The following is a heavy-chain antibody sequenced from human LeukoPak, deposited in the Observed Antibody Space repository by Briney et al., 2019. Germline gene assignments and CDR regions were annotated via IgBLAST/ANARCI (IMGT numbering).Heavy chain of an antibody. V-gene: IGHV3-7*01. D-gene: IGHD3-22*01. CDR3: ARQYYDSSGHGAFDI. CDR1: GFMFSSYW. Sequence: GGSLRLSCAASGFMFSSYWMTWVRQAPGKGLEWVANIRQDGGEGYYVDSVKGRFTISRDNGENSIYLQMNSLRGEDTAVYYCARQYYDSSGHGAFDIWGRGTMVTVSS. J-gene: IGHJ3*02. CDR2: IRQDGGEG.